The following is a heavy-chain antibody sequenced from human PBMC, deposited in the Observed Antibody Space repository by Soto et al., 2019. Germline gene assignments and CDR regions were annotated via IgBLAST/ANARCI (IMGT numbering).Heavy chain of an antibody. CDR3: ANDQAHSSGWPYYFDY. Sequence: GGSLRLSCAASGFTFSSYAMSWVRQAPGKGLEWVSAISGSGGSTYYADSVKGRFTISRDNSKNTLYLQMNSLRAEDTAVYYCANDQAHSSGWPYYFDYWGQGTLVTVSS. D-gene: IGHD6-19*01. CDR1: GFTFSSYA. CDR2: ISGSGGST. J-gene: IGHJ4*02. V-gene: IGHV3-23*01.